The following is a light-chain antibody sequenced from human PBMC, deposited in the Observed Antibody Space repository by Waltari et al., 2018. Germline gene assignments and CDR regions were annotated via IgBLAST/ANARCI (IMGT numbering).Light chain of an antibody. J-gene: IGLJ2*01. CDR1: SGHIASNY. CDR3: QSYDDDNPMI. Sequence: NFMLTQPHSASNSQGKTVNISYTGSSGHIASNYVQMYRQLPVSAPTTVIYHDDQRPSGVPDRFSGSIDSSSNSASLTISGLKTEDEADYYCQSYDDDNPMIFGGGTKLTVL. CDR2: HDD. V-gene: IGLV6-57*02.